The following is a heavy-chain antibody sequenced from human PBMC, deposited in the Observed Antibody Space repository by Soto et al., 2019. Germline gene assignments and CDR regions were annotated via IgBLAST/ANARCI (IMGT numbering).Heavy chain of an antibody. V-gene: IGHV3-23*01. CDR1: GFTFTNYA. J-gene: IGHJ4*02. Sequence: GGSLRLSCAASGFTFTNYAMSWVRQAPGMGLEWVSAISRFGDSVYYADSVKGRFTISRDNNKNTLFLQMNSLRAEDTAVYYCAQLHYYTSGSVYGGFINWGQGTLVTVSS. CDR2: ISRFGDSV. CDR3: AQLHYYTSGSVYGGFIN. D-gene: IGHD3-10*01.